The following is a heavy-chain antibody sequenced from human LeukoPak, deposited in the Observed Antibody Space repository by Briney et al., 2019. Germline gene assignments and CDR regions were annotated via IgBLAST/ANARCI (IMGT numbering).Heavy chain of an antibody. CDR2: IRTKAYGGTT. CDR3: ARELSGSYYDFDY. V-gene: IGHV3-49*04. CDR1: GFTSGDYA. J-gene: IGHJ4*02. D-gene: IGHD1-26*01. Sequence: GGSLRLSCTASGFTSGDYAMSWVRQAPGKGLEWVGFIRTKAYGGTTEYAASVKGRFTISRDDSKSIVYLQMNSLKTEDTAVYYCARELSGSYYDFDYWGQGTLVTVSS.